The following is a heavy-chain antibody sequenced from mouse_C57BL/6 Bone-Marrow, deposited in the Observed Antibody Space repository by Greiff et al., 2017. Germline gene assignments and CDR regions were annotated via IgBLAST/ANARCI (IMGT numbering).Heavy chain of an antibody. CDR1: GYTFTDYY. CDR2: INPNNGGT. Sequence: VQLQQSGPELVKPGASVKISCKASGYTFTDYYMNWVKQSHGKSLEWIGDINPNNGGTSYNQKFKGKATLTVDKSSSTAYMELRSLTSEDSAVYYCARPYYDVAWFAYWGQGTLVTVSA. CDR3: ARPYYDVAWFAY. V-gene: IGHV1-26*01. J-gene: IGHJ3*01. D-gene: IGHD2-4*01.